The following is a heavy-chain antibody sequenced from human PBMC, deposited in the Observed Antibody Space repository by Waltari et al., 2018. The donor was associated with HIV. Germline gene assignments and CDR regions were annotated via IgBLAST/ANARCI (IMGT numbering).Heavy chain of an antibody. CDR3: AKGLWFGELSP. CDR1: GFPFSSSA. J-gene: IGHJ5*02. D-gene: IGHD3-10*01. Sequence: EVQLLESGGGLVQPGGSVRLACAASGFPFSSSAMSWVRQAPGKGLEWVSAIGSRCGSTDYADSVKGRFTISRDNSKNTLYLQMNSLRADDTAVYYCAKGLWFGELSPWGQGTLVTVSS. V-gene: IGHV3-23*01. CDR2: IGSRCGST.